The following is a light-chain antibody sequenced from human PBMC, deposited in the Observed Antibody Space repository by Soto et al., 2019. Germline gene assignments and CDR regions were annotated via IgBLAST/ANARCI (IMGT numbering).Light chain of an antibody. Sequence: EIVMTQSPATLSVSPGERATLSCRASQSVSSNLAWYHQKPGQAPRLLIYGASTRATGIPARFSGSGSGTEFTLTISNLQSEDFAVYYCQQYHNWPLWTFGQGTKVQIK. J-gene: IGKJ1*01. CDR3: QQYHNWPLWT. CDR2: GAS. CDR1: QSVSSN. V-gene: IGKV3-15*01.